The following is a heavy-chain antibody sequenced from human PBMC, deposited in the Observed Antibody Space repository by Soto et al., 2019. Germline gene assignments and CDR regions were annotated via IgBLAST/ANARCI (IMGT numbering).Heavy chain of an antibody. Sequence: GASVKVSCKAPRDTFTSYYINWVRQAPGQGLEWMGVINPHGGSTAYAQKFKGRVTLTRDTSASTVYMEVSSLTSEDTAMYYCARSSGGNFGIIIEGTNWFAPPGQGTLVTVSS. CDR1: RDTFTSYY. CDR3: ARSSGGNFGIIIEGTNWFAP. J-gene: IGHJ5*02. CDR2: INPHGGST. D-gene: IGHD1-26*01. V-gene: IGHV1-46*01.